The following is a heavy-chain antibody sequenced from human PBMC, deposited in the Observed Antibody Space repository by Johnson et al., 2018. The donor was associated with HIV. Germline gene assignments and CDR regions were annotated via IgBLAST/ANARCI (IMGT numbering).Heavy chain of an antibody. D-gene: IGHD3-22*01. V-gene: IGHV3-66*02. J-gene: IGHJ3*02. CDR1: GFTVSSNY. Sequence: MLLVESGGGLVQPGGSLRLSCAASGFTVSSNYMSWVRQAPGKGLEWVSVIYSGGSTYYADSVKGRFTISRDNSKNTLYLQMNSLRAEDTAVYYCAKVSGYYDSLSAGWAFDIWGQGTMVTVSS. CDR3: AKVSGYYDSLSAGWAFDI. CDR2: IYSGGST.